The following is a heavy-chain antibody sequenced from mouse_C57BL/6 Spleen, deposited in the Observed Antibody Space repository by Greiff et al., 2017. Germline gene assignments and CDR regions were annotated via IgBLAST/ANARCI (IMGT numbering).Heavy chain of an antibody. CDR3: ATSSPLFAY. D-gene: IGHD6-2*01. CDR1: GFTFSSYA. Sequence: EVHLVESGGGLVKPGGSLKLSCAASGFTFSSYAMSWVRQTPEKRLAWVATISDGGSYTYYPDNVKGRFTISRDNAKNNLYLQMSHLKSEDTAMYYCATSSPLFAYWGQGTLVTVSA. J-gene: IGHJ3*01. V-gene: IGHV5-4*01. CDR2: ISDGGSYT.